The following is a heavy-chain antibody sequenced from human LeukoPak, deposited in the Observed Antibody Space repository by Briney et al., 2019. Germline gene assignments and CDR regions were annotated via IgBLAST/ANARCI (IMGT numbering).Heavy chain of an antibody. CDR1: GGSFSGYY. Sequence: PSETLSLTCAVYGGSFSGYYWSWIRQPPGKGLEWIGEINHSGSTNYNPSLKSRVTISVDTSKNQFSLKLSSVTAADTAVYYCARDGTPQGVWGVVGYYYYYMDVWGKGTTVTVSS. V-gene: IGHV4-34*01. D-gene: IGHD2-8*01. CDR2: INHSGST. CDR3: ARDGTPQGVWGVVGYYYYYMDV. J-gene: IGHJ6*03.